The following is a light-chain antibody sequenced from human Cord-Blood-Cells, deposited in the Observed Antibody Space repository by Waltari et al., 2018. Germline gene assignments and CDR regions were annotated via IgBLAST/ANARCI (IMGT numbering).Light chain of an antibody. CDR3: QSYDSSIWV. J-gene: IGLJ3*02. Sequence: NFMLTQPHSVSESPGKTVTISCTGSSGRIASNYVQWYQHRPGSAPTTVIYDDNQRPSGVPDRFSGSIDSSSNSASLTISGLKTEDEADYYCQSYDSSIWVFGGGTKLTVL. V-gene: IGLV6-57*02. CDR2: DDN. CDR1: SGRIASNY.